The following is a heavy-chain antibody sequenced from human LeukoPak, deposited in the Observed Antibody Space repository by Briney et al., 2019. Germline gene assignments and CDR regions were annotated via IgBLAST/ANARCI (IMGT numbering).Heavy chain of an antibody. CDR1: GGSFSGYY. V-gene: IGHV4-59*01. CDR2: IYYSGST. D-gene: IGHD2-15*01. CDR3: ARGDGGSGGGYYFDY. J-gene: IGHJ4*02. Sequence: SETLSLTCAVYGGSFSGYYWSWIRQPPGKGLEWIGYIYYSGSTNYNPSLKSRVTISVDTSKNQFSLKLSSVTAADTAVYFCARGDGGSGGGYYFDYWGQGILVTVSS.